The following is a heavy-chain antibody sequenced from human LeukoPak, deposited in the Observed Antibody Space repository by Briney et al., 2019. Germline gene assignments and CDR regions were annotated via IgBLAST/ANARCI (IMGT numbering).Heavy chain of an antibody. V-gene: IGHV4-4*07. CDR2: IYTSGST. CDR3: ARYSSSWYRGNWFDP. J-gene: IGHJ5*02. CDR1: GGSISSYY. D-gene: IGHD6-13*01. Sequence: PSETLSLTCTVSGGSISSYYWSWIRQPAGKGLEWIGRIYTSGSTNYNPSLKSRVTMSVDTSKNQFSLKLSSVTAADTAVYYCARYSSSWYRGNWFDPWGQGTLVTVSS.